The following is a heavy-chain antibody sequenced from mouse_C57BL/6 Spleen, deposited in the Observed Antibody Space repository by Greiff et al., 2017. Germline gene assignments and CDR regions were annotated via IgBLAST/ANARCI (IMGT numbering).Heavy chain of an antibody. J-gene: IGHJ2*01. CDR1: GFTFTDYY. Sequence: EVQLVESGGGLVQPGGSLSLSCAASGFTFTDYYMSWVRQPPGKALEWLGFIRNKANGYTTEYSASVKGRFTISRDNSQSILYLQMNARRAEDSATYYCARWEHYSNFFDYWGQGTTLTVSS. D-gene: IGHD2-5*01. V-gene: IGHV7-3*01. CDR3: ARWEHYSNFFDY. CDR2: IRNKANGYTT.